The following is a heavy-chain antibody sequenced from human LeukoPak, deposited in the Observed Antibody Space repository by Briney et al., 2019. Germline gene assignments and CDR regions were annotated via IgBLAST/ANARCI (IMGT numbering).Heavy chain of an antibody. CDR3: ARGLRYQGFDP. D-gene: IGHD5/OR15-5a*01. CDR1: GGSISSSSYY. J-gene: IGHJ5*02. CDR2: IYYSGTT. Sequence: SSETLSLTCTVSGGSISSSSYYWNWIRQPPGKGLEWIGSIYYSGTTNYNPSLERRVTIYVDTSKNKVSLNLSSVTAADTAVYFCARGLRYQGFDPWGQGTLVTVSS. V-gene: IGHV4-39*01.